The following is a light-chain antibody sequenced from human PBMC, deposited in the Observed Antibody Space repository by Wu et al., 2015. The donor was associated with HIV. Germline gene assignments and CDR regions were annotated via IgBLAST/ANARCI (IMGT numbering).Light chain of an antibody. CDR3: QQYYYWPRT. J-gene: IGKJ1*01. Sequence: EIMMTQSPATLSVSPGERATLSCRTTQSVSSNLAWYQQKPGQTPRLLIFGAYTRATGIPARFSGNGSGTEFNLTISSLQSEDFAVYYCQQYYYWPRTFGQGTKVEIK. V-gene: IGKV3-15*01. CDR2: GAY. CDR1: QSVSSN.